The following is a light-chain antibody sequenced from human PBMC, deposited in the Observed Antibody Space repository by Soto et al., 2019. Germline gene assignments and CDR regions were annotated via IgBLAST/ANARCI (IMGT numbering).Light chain of an antibody. Sequence: SYELTQPPSVSVSPGQTASITCSGEKLGDRYACWYQQKPGQSPVLVIYQDSKRPSGIPERFSGSNSGNTATLTISGTQAMDEAYYYCQAWDSSTAVFGGGTQLTVL. CDR3: QAWDSSTAV. V-gene: IGLV3-1*01. CDR1: KLGDRY. J-gene: IGLJ7*01. CDR2: QDS.